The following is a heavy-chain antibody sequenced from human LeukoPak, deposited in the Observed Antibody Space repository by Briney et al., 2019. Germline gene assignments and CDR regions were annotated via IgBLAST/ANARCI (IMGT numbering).Heavy chain of an antibody. J-gene: IGHJ3*02. D-gene: IGHD4-17*01. CDR1: GFTFSSYN. V-gene: IGHV3-48*04. Sequence: GGSLRLSCAASGFTFSSYNMNWVRQAPGKGLGWVSYIGSSRSTIYYADSVKGRFTISRDNAKNSLYLQMNSLRAEDTAVYYCARGGDDYGDRDAFDIWGQGTMVTVSS. CDR2: IGSSRSTI. CDR3: ARGGDDYGDRDAFDI.